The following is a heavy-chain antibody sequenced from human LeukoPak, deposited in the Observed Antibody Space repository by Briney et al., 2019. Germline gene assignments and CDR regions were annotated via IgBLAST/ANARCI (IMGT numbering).Heavy chain of an antibody. D-gene: IGHD6-19*01. Sequence: GGSLRLSCSASGFTFSSYAMHWVRQAPGKGLEYVSAISSNGGSTYYADSVKGRFTISRDNSKNTLYLQMNSLRAEDTAVYYCAKGAGYSSGWYFDYWGQGTLVTVSS. V-gene: IGHV3-64*04. CDR1: GFTFSSYA. CDR3: AKGAGYSSGWYFDY. J-gene: IGHJ4*02. CDR2: ISSNGGST.